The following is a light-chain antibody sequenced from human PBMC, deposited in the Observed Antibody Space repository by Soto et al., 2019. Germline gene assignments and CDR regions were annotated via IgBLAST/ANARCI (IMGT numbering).Light chain of an antibody. V-gene: IGLV3-9*01. CDR2: RDS. CDR3: QMWDSSTVV. CDR1: NIGSKT. J-gene: IGLJ2*01. Sequence: SYELTQPLSVSVALGQTATITCGGNNIGSKTVHWYQQKPGQAPVLVIYRDSNRPSGIPERFSGSNSGNTATLTISRAQAGDEADYYCQMWDSSTVVFGGGTKVTVL.